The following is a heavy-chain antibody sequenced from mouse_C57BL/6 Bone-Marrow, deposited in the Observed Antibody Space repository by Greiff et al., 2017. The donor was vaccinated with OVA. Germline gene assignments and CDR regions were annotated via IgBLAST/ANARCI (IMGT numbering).Heavy chain of an antibody. CDR2: IYPGDGDT. V-gene: IGHV1-82*01. CDR3: ARSNYRTH. CDR1: GYAFSSSW. Sequence: VQLQQSGPELVKPGASVKISCKASGYAFSSSWMNWVKQRPGKGLEWIGRIYPGDGDTNYNGKFKGKATLTADKSSSTAYMQLSSLTSEDSAVYFCARSNYRTHWGQGTTLTVSS. D-gene: IGHD2-12*01. J-gene: IGHJ2*01.